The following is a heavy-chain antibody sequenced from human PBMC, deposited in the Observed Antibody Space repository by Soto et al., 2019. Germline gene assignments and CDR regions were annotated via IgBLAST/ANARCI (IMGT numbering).Heavy chain of an antibody. CDR1: GYTFISHG. CDR2: ISAYNGNT. CDR3: ARDRKPQLVIYDYYGMDV. J-gene: IGHJ6*02. V-gene: IGHV1-18*01. D-gene: IGHD6-13*01. Sequence: QVQLVQSGAEVKKPGASVKVSCKASGYTFISHGISWVRQAPGQGLEWMGWISAYNGNTNYVQSLQGRVTMTADTSTSTAYMELRSLRSDDTAVYYCARDRKPQLVIYDYYGMDVGGQGTTVTVS.